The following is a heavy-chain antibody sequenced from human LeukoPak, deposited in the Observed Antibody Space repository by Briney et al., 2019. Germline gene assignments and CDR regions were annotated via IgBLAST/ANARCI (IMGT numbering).Heavy chain of an antibody. D-gene: IGHD4-17*01. V-gene: IGHV3-33*01. CDR2: IWYDGTTK. J-gene: IGHJ4*02. CDR1: GFTFSSYG. CDR3: ATYGDQPLDY. Sequence: PGRSLRLSCAASGFTFSSYGMHWVRQAPGKGLEWVAIIWYDGTTKYYADSVKGRFTLSRDNSKNTLYLQMNSLRAEDTAVYYCATYGDQPLDYWGQGTLVTVSS.